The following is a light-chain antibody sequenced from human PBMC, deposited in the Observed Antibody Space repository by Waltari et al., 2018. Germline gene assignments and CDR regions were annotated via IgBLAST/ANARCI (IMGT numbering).Light chain of an antibody. CDR2: QDT. J-gene: IGLJ2*01. V-gene: IGLV3-1*01. CDR1: KLGVKY. Sequence: SYELTQPPSVSVSPGQTASIPFSGDKLGVKYACWYQQRPGQSPVLVIYQDTKRPSGIPDRFSGSNSGNTATLTISGTQAMDEADYYCQAWDSSVVFGGGTKLTVL. CDR3: QAWDSSVV.